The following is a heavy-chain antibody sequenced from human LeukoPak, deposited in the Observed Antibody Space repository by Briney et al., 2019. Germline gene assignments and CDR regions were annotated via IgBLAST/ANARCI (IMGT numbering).Heavy chain of an antibody. J-gene: IGHJ4*02. CDR2: ISDSGNA. CDR1: GGSISSRSYY. V-gene: IGHV4-39*01. D-gene: IGHD3-16*01. CDR3: ARGEKVLAYFDY. Sequence: SETLSLTCTVSGGSISSRSYYWGWIRQPPGKGLEWIGKISDSGNAYYSPSLRSRVTISIDMSKNQFSLKLSSVTATDTAVYYCARGEKVLAYFDYWGQGTLVTVSS.